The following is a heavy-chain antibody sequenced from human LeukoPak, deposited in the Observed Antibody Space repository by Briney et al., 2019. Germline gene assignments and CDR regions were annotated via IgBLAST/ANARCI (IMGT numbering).Heavy chain of an antibody. CDR3: AKVGGLAAAGFEY. D-gene: IGHD6-13*01. CDR2: ITSSSSAI. Sequence: PGGSLRLSCVASGFTFSNYSMNWVRQAPGKGLEWISYITSSSSAIYYAESVKGQVTVSRDNAKNSLYLQFSSLRAEDTAVYYCAKVGGLAAAGFEYWGQGTLVTVSS. V-gene: IGHV3-48*01. J-gene: IGHJ4*02. CDR1: GFTFSNYS.